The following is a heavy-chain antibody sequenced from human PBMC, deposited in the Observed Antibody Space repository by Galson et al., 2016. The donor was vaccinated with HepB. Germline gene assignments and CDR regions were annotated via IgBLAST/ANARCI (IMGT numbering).Heavy chain of an antibody. J-gene: IGHJ4*02. Sequence: SLRLSCAASGFTFSSYWMHWVRQAPGKGLVWVSRINSDGSSTSYADSVKGRFTISRDNAKNSLYLQMNSLRAEDTALYYCARGMSHDYGVSADYWGQGTLVTVSS. CDR1: GFTFSSYW. CDR2: INSDGSST. CDR3: ARGMSHDYGVSADY. V-gene: IGHV3-74*01. D-gene: IGHD4-17*01.